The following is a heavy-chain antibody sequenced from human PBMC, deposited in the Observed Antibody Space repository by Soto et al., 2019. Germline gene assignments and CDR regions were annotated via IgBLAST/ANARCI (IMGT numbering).Heavy chain of an antibody. J-gene: IGHJ6*02. CDR1: GGTFSSYA. D-gene: IGHD2-15*01. CDR2: IIPIFGTA. CDR3: ATMEAGYCSGGSCYEYYYYGMDV. V-gene: IGHV1-69*13. Sequence: ASVKVSCKASGGTFSSYAISWVRQAPGQGLEWMGGIIPIFGTANYAQKFQGRVTITADESTSTAYMELSSLRSEDTAVYYCATMEAGYCSGGSCYEYYYYGMDVWGQGTTVTVSS.